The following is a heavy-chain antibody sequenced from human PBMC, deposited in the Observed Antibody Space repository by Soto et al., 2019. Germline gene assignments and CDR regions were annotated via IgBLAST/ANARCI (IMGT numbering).Heavy chain of an antibody. J-gene: IGHJ4*02. CDR1: GFSLSTSGMC. V-gene: IGHV2-70*11. Sequence: SGPTLVNPTQTLTLTCSFSGFSLSTSGMCVNWIRQPPGEALEWLARIDWDDDKYYSTPLETRLTISKDTSKNQVVLKMTNMDPADTGTNYCARRRGGHADYWGQGTLVTVSS. CDR3: ARRRGGHADY. D-gene: IGHD5-12*01. CDR2: IDWDDDK.